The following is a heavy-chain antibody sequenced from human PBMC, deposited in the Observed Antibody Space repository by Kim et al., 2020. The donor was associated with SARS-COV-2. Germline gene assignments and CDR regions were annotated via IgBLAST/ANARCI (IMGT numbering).Heavy chain of an antibody. CDR1: GFTFSSYG. V-gene: IGHV3-33*01. J-gene: IGHJ4*02. CDR3: ASGDCSSTSCYFPPLVY. D-gene: IGHD2-2*01. Sequence: GGSLRLSCAASGFTFSSYGMHWVRQAPGKGLEWVAVIWYDGSNKYYADSVKGRFTISRDNSKNTLYLQMNSLRAEDTAVYYCASGDCSSTSCYFPPLVYWGQGTLVTVSS. CDR2: IWYDGSNK.